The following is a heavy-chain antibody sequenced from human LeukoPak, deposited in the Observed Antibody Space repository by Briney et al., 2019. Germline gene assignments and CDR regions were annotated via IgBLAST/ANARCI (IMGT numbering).Heavy chain of an antibody. CDR1: GFTFSYYG. CDR2: ISGSGGST. Sequence: PWGSLRLSCAASGFTFSYYGMNWLRQAPGKGFEWVSVISGSGGSTYYADSVKGRFTISRDNSKNTLNLQMNSLRAEDTAVYYCAISSGWYDEYFQHWGQGTLVTVSS. D-gene: IGHD6-19*01. V-gene: IGHV3-23*01. J-gene: IGHJ1*01. CDR3: AISSGWYDEYFQH.